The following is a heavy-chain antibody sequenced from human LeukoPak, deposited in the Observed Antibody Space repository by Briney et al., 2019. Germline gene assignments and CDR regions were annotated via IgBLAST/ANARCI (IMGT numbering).Heavy chain of an antibody. CDR2: ISGSGGST. CDR1: GFTFSSYA. J-gene: IGHJ6*04. D-gene: IGHD6-19*01. CDR3: AKDLRYSSGWLMDV. Sequence: SGGSLRLSCAASGFTFSSYAMSWVRQAPGKGLEWVSAISGSGGSTYYADSVKGRFTISRDNSKNTLYLQMNSLRAEDTAVYYCAKDLRYSSGWLMDVWGKGTTVTVSS. V-gene: IGHV3-23*01.